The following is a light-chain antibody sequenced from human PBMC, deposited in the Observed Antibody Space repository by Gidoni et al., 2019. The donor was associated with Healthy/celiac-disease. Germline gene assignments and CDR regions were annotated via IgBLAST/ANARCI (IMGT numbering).Light chain of an antibody. CDR2: WAS. V-gene: IGKV4-1*01. J-gene: IGKJ1*01. CDR1: QSVLYSSNNKNY. CDR3: QQYYSTPRA. Sequence: DIVMTQSPDSLAVSLGERATINCKSSQSVLYSSNNKNYLAWYQHQPGQPPKLLIYWASTRESGVPDRFSGSGSGTDFTLTISSLQAEDGAVYYCQQYYSTPRAFGQGTKVEIK.